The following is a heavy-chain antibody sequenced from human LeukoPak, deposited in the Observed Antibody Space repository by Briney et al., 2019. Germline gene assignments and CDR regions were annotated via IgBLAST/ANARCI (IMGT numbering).Heavy chain of an antibody. V-gene: IGHV4-31*03. CDR1: GGSISSGGYY. CDR2: IYYSGST. D-gene: IGHD5-12*01. Sequence: PSQTLSLTCTVSGGSISSGGYYWSWIRQHPGKGLEWIGYIYYSGSTYYNPSLKSRVTISVDTSKNQFSLKLSSVTAADTAVYYCARDRLPSYSGYDSNWFDPWGQGILVTVSS. CDR3: ARDRLPSYSGYDSNWFDP. J-gene: IGHJ5*02.